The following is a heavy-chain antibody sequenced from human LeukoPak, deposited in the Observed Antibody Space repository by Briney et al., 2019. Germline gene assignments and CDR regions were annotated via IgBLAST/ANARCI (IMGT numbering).Heavy chain of an antibody. CDR2: ISAYNANT. Sequence: ASVKVSCKTSGYTFTNYGISWVRQAPGLGLEWMGLISAYNANTNYAHKVHGRVTMTTDTSTSTAYMELRSLRFDDTGVYYCARDQSVRLMQTSSTYFKHVFAIWGQGSMVTVSS. J-gene: IGHJ3*02. CDR1: GYTFTNYG. V-gene: IGHV1-18*01. CDR3: ARDQSVRLMQTSSTYFKHVFAI. D-gene: IGHD6-13*01.